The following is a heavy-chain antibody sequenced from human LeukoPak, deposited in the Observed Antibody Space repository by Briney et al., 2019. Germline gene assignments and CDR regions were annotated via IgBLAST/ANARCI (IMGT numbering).Heavy chain of an antibody. CDR2: IIPIFGTA. D-gene: IGHD3-16*01. CDR1: GYTFTGYY. Sequence: SVKVSCKASGYTFTGYYMHWVRQAPGQGLEWMGGIIPIFGTANYAQKFQGRVTITADESTSTAYMELSSLRSEDTAVYYCARDLEAGGPLDYWGQGTLVTVSS. V-gene: IGHV1-69*13. J-gene: IGHJ4*02. CDR3: ARDLEAGGPLDY.